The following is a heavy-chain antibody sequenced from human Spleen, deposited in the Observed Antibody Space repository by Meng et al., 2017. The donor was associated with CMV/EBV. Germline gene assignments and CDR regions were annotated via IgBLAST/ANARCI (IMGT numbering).Heavy chain of an antibody. CDR1: FPFRGST. Sequence: FPFRGSTMRWVRQASGKGLEWLGRIRSKGYSYAAAYVPSVKGRFTISRDDSKNTAYLQMNSLKTEDTAIYYCSRQGPYSSPSDWYFDLWGRGTPVTVSS. V-gene: IGHV3-73*01. J-gene: IGHJ2*01. CDR2: IRSKGYSYAA. CDR3: SRQGPYSSPSDWYFDL. D-gene: IGHD6-6*01.